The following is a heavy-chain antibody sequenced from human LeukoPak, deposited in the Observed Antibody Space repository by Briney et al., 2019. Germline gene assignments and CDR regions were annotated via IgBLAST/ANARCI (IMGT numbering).Heavy chain of an antibody. CDR3: ARAGSSWAFDY. Sequence: GGSPRLSCAASGFTVSSNYMSWVRQAPGKGLEWVSVIYSGGSTYYADSVKGRFTISRDNSKNTLYLQMNSLRAEDTAVYYCARAGSSWAFDYWGQGTLVTVSS. CDR1: GFTVSSNY. CDR2: IYSGGST. D-gene: IGHD6-13*01. V-gene: IGHV3-66*01. J-gene: IGHJ4*02.